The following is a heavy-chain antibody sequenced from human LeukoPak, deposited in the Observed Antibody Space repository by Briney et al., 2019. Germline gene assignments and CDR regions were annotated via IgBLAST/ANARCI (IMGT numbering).Heavy chain of an antibody. Sequence: GSSVKVSYKASGGTFSSYAISWVRQAPGQGLEWMGWINPNSGGTNYAQKFQGRVTMTRDTSISTAYMELSRLRSDDTAVYYCARALSLVRGVIIRVDAFDIWGQGTMVTVSS. D-gene: IGHD3-10*01. CDR2: INPNSGGT. CDR1: GGTFSSYA. V-gene: IGHV1-2*02. CDR3: ARALSLVRGVIIRVDAFDI. J-gene: IGHJ3*02.